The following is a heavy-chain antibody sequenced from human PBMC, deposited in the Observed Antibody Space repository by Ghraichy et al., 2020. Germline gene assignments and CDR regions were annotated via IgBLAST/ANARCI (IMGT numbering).Heavy chain of an antibody. J-gene: IGHJ5*02. D-gene: IGHD4-23*01. V-gene: IGHV4-59*01. CDR3: ARGESETRWDWFDP. Sequence: SETLSLTCTVSGGSITGYYWSWIRQPPGKGLEWIGYIYYSGGTNYNPSLKSRVTISVDTSKNQFSLNLRSVTAADTAVYYCARGESETRWDWFDPWGQGSLVTVSS. CDR1: GGSITGYY. CDR2: IYYSGGT.